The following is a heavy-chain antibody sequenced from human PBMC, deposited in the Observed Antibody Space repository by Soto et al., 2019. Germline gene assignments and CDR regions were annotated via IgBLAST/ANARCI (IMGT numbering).Heavy chain of an antibody. J-gene: IGHJ6*02. CDR1: GYSFTDYH. Sequence: ASVKVSCKASGYSFTDYHIHWVRQAPGQGLEWLGRINPKSGGTSTAQKFQGWVTMTRDRSISTVYMELTRLRSDDTAVYFCARGHSTDCSNGACSFFYNHEMDVWGQGTTVTV. V-gene: IGHV1-2*04. D-gene: IGHD2-8*01. CDR2: INPKSGGT. CDR3: ARGHSTDCSNGACSFFYNHEMDV.